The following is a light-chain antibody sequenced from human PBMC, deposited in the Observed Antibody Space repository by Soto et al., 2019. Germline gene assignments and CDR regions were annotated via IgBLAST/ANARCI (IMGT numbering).Light chain of an antibody. CDR1: SSNIVAGYD. CDR2: GNS. CDR3: QSYESSLSGVV. V-gene: IGLV1-40*01. J-gene: IGLJ2*01. Sequence: QSVLTQPPSVSGAPGQRVTISCTGSSSNIVAGYDVHWYQQLPGTAPKLLIYGNSNGPSGVPDRFSGSKSGTSASLAITGLQAEDEADYYCQSYESSLSGVVFGGGTELTVL.